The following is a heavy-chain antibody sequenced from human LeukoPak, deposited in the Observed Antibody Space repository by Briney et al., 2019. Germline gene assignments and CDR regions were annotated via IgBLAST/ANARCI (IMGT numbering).Heavy chain of an antibody. CDR1: GLTFSFSVYN. J-gene: IGHJ4*02. Sequence: SGGSLRLSCAASGLTFSFSVYNMNWVRQAPGKGLEWVSSIISSSSYIYYADSVKGRFTISRDNAKNSLYLQMNTLRAEDTAVYYCATSGYHYGLVDYWGQGTLVTVSS. D-gene: IGHD5-18*01. V-gene: IGHV3-21*01. CDR2: IISSSSYI. CDR3: ATSGYHYGLVDY.